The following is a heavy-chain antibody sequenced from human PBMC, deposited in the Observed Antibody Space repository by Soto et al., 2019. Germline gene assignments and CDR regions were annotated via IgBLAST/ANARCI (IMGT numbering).Heavy chain of an antibody. CDR1: GYTFTSYA. J-gene: IGHJ4*02. D-gene: IGHD3-10*01. CDR3: ARDMGFGRSDY. Sequence: QVQLVQSGAEVKKPGASVKVSCKASGYTFTSYAMHWVRQAPGQRLEWMGWINAGNGNTKYSQKFQGRVTITRDTSASTADMGLSSLRSEDTAVYYCARDMGFGRSDYWGQGTLVTVSS. V-gene: IGHV1-3*01. CDR2: INAGNGNT.